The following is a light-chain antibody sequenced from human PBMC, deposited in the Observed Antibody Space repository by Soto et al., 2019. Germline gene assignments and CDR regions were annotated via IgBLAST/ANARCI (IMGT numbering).Light chain of an antibody. CDR2: GAS. J-gene: IGKJ1*01. V-gene: IGKV3-15*01. CDR3: QQYNNWPPT. Sequence: EIVITQSPATLSVSPGERATLSCRASQSVSSNLAWYQQKPGQAPRLLIYGASTRATGIPARFSGSGSGTEFTLTISSLQSEDFAVYYCQQYNNWPPTFG. CDR1: QSVSSN.